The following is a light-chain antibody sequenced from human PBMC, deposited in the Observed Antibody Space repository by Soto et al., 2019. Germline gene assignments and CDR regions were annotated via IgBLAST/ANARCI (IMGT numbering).Light chain of an antibody. CDR1: QSVNSKY. CDR2: VAS. CDR3: QHHGGSPIT. J-gene: IGKJ5*01. V-gene: IGKV3-20*01. Sequence: EIVLTQSPGTLSLSPGESATLSCRASQSVNSKYLAWYQQKPGQAPSLLIYVASSRASGTPDRFNCSGSGTDFTLTISRVEPEDFAVYYCQHHGGSPITFGLGTRLEIK.